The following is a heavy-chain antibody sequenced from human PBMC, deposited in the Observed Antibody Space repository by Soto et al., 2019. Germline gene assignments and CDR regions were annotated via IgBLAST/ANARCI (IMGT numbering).Heavy chain of an antibody. D-gene: IGHD3-10*01. CDR2: IIPMIDIP. CDR1: GDTFSSDT. CDR3: ARDVGNFYGSGSYSKALDY. V-gene: IGHV1-69*04. Sequence: QVQLVQSGAEVKKPGSSVKLSCKTSGDTFSSDTLSWVRQAPGQGLEWMGRIIPMIDIPNYAQKFQGRVTITADKSTNTVNMEWSWLTSEDTAVYYCARDVGNFYGSGSYSKALDYWGQGTLVTVSS. J-gene: IGHJ4*02.